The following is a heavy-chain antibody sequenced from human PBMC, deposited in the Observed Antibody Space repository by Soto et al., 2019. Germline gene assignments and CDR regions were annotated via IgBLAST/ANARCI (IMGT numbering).Heavy chain of an antibody. D-gene: IGHD5-12*01. CDR1: GFTFSSYA. V-gene: IGHV3-30-3*01. J-gene: IGHJ6*02. Sequence: VQLVESGGGVVQPGRSLRLSCAASGFTFSSYAMHWVRQAPGKGLEWVAVISYDGSNKYYADSVKGRFTISRDNSKNTLYLQMNSLRAEDTAVYYCARSRDGYNPPEQTYYYYYGMDVWGQGTTVTVSS. CDR3: ARSRDGYNPPEQTYYYYYGMDV. CDR2: ISYDGSNK.